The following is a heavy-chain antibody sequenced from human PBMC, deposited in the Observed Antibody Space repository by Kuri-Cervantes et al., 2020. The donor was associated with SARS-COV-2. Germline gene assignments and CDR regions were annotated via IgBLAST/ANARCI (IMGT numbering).Heavy chain of an antibody. J-gene: IGHJ5*02. V-gene: IGHV6-1*01. CDR3: AREVYCNGGSCYGDNWFDP. Sequence: SQTLSLTCAISGDSVSNNIGAWNWIRQSPERGLEWLGRTYYRSKWYNDCATSVQSRISINPDTSKNQFSLHLKSVTPEDTAVYYCAREVYCNGGSCYGDNWFDPWGQGTLVTVSS. CDR2: TYYRSKWYN. CDR1: GDSVSNNIGA. D-gene: IGHD2-15*01.